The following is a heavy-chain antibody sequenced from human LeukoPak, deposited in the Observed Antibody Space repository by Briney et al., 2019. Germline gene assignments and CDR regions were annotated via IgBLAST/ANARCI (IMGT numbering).Heavy chain of an antibody. D-gene: IGHD2-2*01. J-gene: IGHJ4*02. Sequence: GGSLRLSCAASGFTFSSYATSWVRQAPGKGLEWVSAISGSGGSTYYADSVKGRFTISRDNSKNTLYLQMNSLRAEDTAVYYCAKDLSRGYCSSTSCLKTYYFDYWGQGTLVTVSS. V-gene: IGHV3-23*01. CDR3: AKDLSRGYCSSTSCLKTYYFDY. CDR1: GFTFSSYA. CDR2: ISGSGGST.